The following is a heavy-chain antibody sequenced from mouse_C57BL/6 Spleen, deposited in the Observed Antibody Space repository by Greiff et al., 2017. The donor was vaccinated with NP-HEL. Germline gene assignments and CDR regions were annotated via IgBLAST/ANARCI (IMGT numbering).Heavy chain of an antibody. J-gene: IGHJ4*01. CDR2: INPSNGGT. CDR1: GYTFTSYW. V-gene: IGHV1-53*01. CDR3: ARPKGYAMDY. Sequence: QVHVKQSGTELVKPGASVKLSCKASGYTFTSYWMHWVKQRPGQGLEWIGNINPSNGGTNYNEKFKSKATLTVDKSSSTAYMQLSSLTSEDSAVYYCARPKGYAMDYWGQGTSVTVSS.